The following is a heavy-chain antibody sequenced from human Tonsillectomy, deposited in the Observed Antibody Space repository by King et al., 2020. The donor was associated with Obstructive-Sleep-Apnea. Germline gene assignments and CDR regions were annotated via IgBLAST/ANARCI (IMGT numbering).Heavy chain of an antibody. CDR2: IYYRGST. Sequence: VPLQESGPGLVKPSETLSLTCTVSGGSISSYYWSWLRQPPGKGLEWIGYIYYRGSTNYNPSLKSRVTISVDTSKNQFSLKLSSVTAADTAVYYCARHGRELPTGANWFDPWGQGTLVTVSS. V-gene: IGHV4-59*08. D-gene: IGHD1-26*01. J-gene: IGHJ5*02. CDR1: GGSISSYY. CDR3: ARHGRELPTGANWFDP.